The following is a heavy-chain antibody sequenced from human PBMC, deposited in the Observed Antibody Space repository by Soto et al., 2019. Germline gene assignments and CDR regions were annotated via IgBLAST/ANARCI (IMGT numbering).Heavy chain of an antibody. CDR1: GYTFTSYG. CDR3: ARELRFGELLDSSYSHNGMDV. Sequence: GASVKVSCKASGYTFTSYGISWVRQAPGQRLEWMGGIIAIYGTANYAQKFQGRVTITADESTSTAYMELSSLRSEDTAVYYCARELRFGELLDSSYSHNGMDVWGQGTTVTVSS. J-gene: IGHJ6*02. CDR2: IIAIYGTA. V-gene: IGHV1-69*13. D-gene: IGHD3-10*01.